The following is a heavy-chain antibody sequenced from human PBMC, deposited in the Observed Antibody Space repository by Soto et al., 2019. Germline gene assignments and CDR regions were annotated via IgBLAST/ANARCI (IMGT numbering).Heavy chain of an antibody. J-gene: IGHJ4*02. D-gene: IGHD2-2*01. V-gene: IGHV3-72*01. CDR3: ASSTTSCHGGVCSLDY. Sequence: LRLSCAASGFSFSDRYMDWVRQAPGKGLEWVGRIRTKLNRYSSDYAAAVAGRFTISREDSRNSLYLQTNSLRSEDTAVYYCASSTTSCHGGVCSLDYWGQGTMVTVSS. CDR2: IRTKLNRYSS. CDR1: GFSFSDRY.